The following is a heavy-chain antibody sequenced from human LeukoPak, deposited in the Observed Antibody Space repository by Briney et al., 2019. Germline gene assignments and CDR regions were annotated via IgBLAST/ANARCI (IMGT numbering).Heavy chain of an antibody. CDR1: GFTFSSYA. J-gene: IGHJ4*02. Sequence: GRSLRLSCAASGFTFSSYAMHWVRQAPGKGLEWVAVISYDGSNKYYADSVKGRFTISRDNSKNTLYLQMNSLRAEDTAVYYCARGGYYDILTGYYNVRAFDYWGQGTLVTVSS. CDR3: ARGGYYDILTGYYNVRAFDY. V-gene: IGHV3-30-3*01. CDR2: ISYDGSNK. D-gene: IGHD3-9*01.